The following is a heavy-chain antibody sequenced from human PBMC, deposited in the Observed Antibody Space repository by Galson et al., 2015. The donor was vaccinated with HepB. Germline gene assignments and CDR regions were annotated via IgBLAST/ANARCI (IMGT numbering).Heavy chain of an antibody. D-gene: IGHD2-8*01. J-gene: IGHJ4*02. V-gene: IGHV3-30*18. Sequence: SLRLSCAASGFTFSRFGMFWVRQAPGKGLGWVSVMSDDGSKKYYADSVKGRFTISRDNSKNTLYLQMNSPRGEVTAVYYCAKEDGVSRALDYWGQGTLVTVSS. CDR2: MSDDGSKK. CDR1: GFTFSRFG. CDR3: AKEDGVSRALDY.